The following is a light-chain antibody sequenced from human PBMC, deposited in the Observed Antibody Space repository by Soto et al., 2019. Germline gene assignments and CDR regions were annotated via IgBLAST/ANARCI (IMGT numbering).Light chain of an antibody. V-gene: IGKV3-20*01. CDR2: GAS. Sequence: EIVLTQSPVTLSLSPGERATLSCRASQSVSSSYLAWYQQKPGQAPRLLIYGASSRATGIPDRFSGSGSGTDFTLTISRLEPEDFVVYYCQQYGSSTWTFGQGTKVEIK. J-gene: IGKJ1*01. CDR1: QSVSSSY. CDR3: QQYGSSTWT.